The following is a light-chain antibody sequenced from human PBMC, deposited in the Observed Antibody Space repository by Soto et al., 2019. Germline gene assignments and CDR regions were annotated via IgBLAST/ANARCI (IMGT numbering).Light chain of an antibody. Sequence: EIVLTQSPGTLSLSPGDRATLTCRASQSVSNYLNWYQQKPGQAPRLLIFDASSRATGIPARFSGSGSGTDFTLTISTLEPEDFAVYYCQQRSNWPPLTFGGGTKVEI. CDR2: DAS. V-gene: IGKV3-11*01. J-gene: IGKJ4*01. CDR1: QSVSNY. CDR3: QQRSNWPPLT.